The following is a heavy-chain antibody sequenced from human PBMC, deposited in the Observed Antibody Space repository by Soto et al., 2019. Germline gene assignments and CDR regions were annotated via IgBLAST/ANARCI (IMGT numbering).Heavy chain of an antibody. D-gene: IGHD4-17*01. CDR2: MNPNSGNT. CDR3: ARGLYYGDYYYYYGMDV. V-gene: IGHV1-8*01. J-gene: IGHJ6*02. CDR1: GYTFTSYD. Sequence: ASVKVSCKASGYTFTSYDINWVRQATGQGLEWMGWMNPNSGNTGYAQKFQGRVTMTRNTSISTAYMELSSLRSEDTAVYYCARGLYYGDYYYYYGMDVWGQGXTVTV.